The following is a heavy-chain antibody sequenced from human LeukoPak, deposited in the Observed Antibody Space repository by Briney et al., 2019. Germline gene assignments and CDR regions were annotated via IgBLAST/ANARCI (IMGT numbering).Heavy chain of an antibody. CDR2: MNSNSGNT. J-gene: IGHJ4*02. D-gene: IGHD1-26*01. Sequence: GASVKVSCKASGYTFTTYDINWVRQATGQGLEWMGWMNSNSGNTGYGQKFQGRVTLTRNTFISTAYMELSSLRPEDTAVYYCARQGVLGAHDYWGQGTLVTVSS. CDR1: GYTFTTYD. CDR3: ARQGVLGAHDY. V-gene: IGHV1-8*01.